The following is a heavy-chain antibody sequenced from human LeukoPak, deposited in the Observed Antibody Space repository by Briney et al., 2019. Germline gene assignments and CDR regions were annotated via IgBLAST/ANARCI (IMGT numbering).Heavy chain of an antibody. CDR1: GVSISSYY. Sequence: PSETLSLTCTVSGVSISSYYWSWIRQPPGKGLEWIGYVFYSGSTNYNPSLKSRVTMSLGTSKNQISLKLSSVTAADTAMYYCARHTTVVPPHYFEYWGQGTLVTVSS. V-gene: IGHV4-59*08. CDR3: ARHTTVVPPHYFEY. CDR2: VFYSGST. J-gene: IGHJ4*02. D-gene: IGHD4-23*01.